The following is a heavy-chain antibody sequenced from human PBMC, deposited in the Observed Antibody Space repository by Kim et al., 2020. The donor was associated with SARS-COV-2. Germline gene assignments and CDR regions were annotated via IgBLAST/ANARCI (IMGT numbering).Heavy chain of an antibody. V-gene: IGHV4-39*01. D-gene: IGHD6-13*01. CDR3: ARQTSSSWYNYYYGMDV. J-gene: IGHJ6*02. CDR1: GGSISSSSYY. CDR2: IYYSGST. Sequence: SETLSLTCTVSGGSISSSSYYWGWIRQPPGKGLEWIGSIYYSGSTYYNPSLKSRVTISVDTSKNQFSLKLSSVTAADTAVYYCARQTSSSWYNYYYGMDVWGQGTTVTVSS.